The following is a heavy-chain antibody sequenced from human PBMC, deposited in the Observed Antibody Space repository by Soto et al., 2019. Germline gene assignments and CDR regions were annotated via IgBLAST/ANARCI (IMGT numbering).Heavy chain of an antibody. CDR2: INHSGST. J-gene: IGHJ6*02. D-gene: IGHD3-22*01. CDR1: GGSFIGYY. V-gene: IGHV4-34*01. Sequence: AETLSLTCAVYGGSFIGYYWICSGHPPCKGREWIVEINHSGSTNYNPSLKSRVTISVDTSKNQFSLKLSSVTAADTAVYYCARRMYYYDSSGYYQYYYGMDVWGQGTTVTVSS. CDR3: ARRMYYYDSSGYYQYYYGMDV.